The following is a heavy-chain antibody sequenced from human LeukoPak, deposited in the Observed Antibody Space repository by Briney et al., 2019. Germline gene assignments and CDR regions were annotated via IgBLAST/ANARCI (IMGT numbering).Heavy chain of an antibody. Sequence: PSGTLSLTCAVSGGSIGSSNWWSWVRQPPGKGLEWIGEIYHSGSTNYNPSLKSRVTISVDKSKNQFSLTLSSVTAADTAVYYCARALYSGAGPLLAFDIWGQGTMVTVSS. D-gene: IGHD6-19*01. CDR2: IYHSGST. CDR3: ARALYSGAGPLLAFDI. V-gene: IGHV4-4*02. J-gene: IGHJ3*02. CDR1: GGSIGSSNW.